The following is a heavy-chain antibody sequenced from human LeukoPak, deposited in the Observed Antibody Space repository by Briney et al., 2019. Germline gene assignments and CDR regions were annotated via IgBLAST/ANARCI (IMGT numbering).Heavy chain of an antibody. CDR3: ARGGSYLSAFDI. J-gene: IGHJ3*02. Sequence: GGSLRLSCVASGFTFSRHGMNWVRQAPGKGLEWVSAISGSGGSTYYADSVKGRFTISRDNSKNTLYLQMNSLRAEDTAVYYCARGGSYLSAFDIWGQGTMVTVSS. CDR1: GFTFSRHG. CDR2: ISGSGGST. D-gene: IGHD1-26*01. V-gene: IGHV3-23*01.